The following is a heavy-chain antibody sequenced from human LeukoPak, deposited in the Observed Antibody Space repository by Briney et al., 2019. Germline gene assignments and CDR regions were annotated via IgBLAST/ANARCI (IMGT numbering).Heavy chain of an antibody. J-gene: IGHJ4*02. D-gene: IGHD6-13*01. CDR2: IYNSGST. CDR3: ARNTAALSHTTI. CDR1: GGSISSYD. V-gene: IGHV4-59*01. Sequence: PSETLSLTCTVSGGSISSYDWGWIRQPPGKGLEWIGYIYNSGSTNYNPSLKSRVTISVDTSKNQFSLKVSSATAADTAVYYCARNTAALSHTTIWGQGTLVTVFS.